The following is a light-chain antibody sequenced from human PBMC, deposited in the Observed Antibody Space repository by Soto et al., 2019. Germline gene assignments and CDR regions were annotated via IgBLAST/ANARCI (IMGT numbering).Light chain of an antibody. V-gene: IGKV1-27*01. CDR3: QKYKSAPSLT. CDR2: GAS. Sequence: DFQMTQSPSSLSASVGDRVTITCRASQGIGNFLAWYQHKPGKVPKLLIYGASTLHSGVPSRFSGSGSRTDSTLTISTLQPEAVPSYYCQKYKSAPSLTFGGGTKVQIK. J-gene: IGKJ4*01. CDR1: QGIGNF.